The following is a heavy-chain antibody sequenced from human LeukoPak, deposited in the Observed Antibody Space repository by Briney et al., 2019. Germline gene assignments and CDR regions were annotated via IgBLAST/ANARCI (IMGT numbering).Heavy chain of an antibody. CDR2: IYYSGST. CDR3: AGDVDTAMGYFDY. V-gene: IGHV4-59*01. D-gene: IGHD5-18*01. CDR1: GGSISSYY. Sequence: PSETLSLTCTVSGGSISSYYWSWIRQPPGKGLEWIGYIYYSGSTNYNPSLKSRVTISVDTSKNQFSLKLSSVTAADTAVYYCAGDVDTAMGYFDYWGQGTLVTVSS. J-gene: IGHJ4*02.